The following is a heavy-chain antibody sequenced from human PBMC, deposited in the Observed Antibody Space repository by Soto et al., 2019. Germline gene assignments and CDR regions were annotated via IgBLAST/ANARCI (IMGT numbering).Heavy chain of an antibody. D-gene: IGHD6-13*01. CDR3: ARDSPGYSSSLDY. J-gene: IGHJ4*02. CDR2: ISSSSSYI. Sequence: PGGSLRLSCAASGFTFSSYSMNWVRQAPGKGLEWVSSISSSSSYIYYADSVKGRFTISRDNAKNSLYLQMNSLRAEDTAVYYCARDSPGYSSSLDYWGQGTLVTVSS. V-gene: IGHV3-21*06. CDR1: GFTFSSYS.